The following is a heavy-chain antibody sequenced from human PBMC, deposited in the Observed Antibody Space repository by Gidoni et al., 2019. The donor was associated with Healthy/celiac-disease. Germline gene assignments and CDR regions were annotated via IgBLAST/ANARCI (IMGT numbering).Heavy chain of an antibody. CDR2: ISWNSGSI. D-gene: IGHD6-13*01. CDR3: AKGIAAAGNWYFDL. V-gene: IGHV3-9*01. Sequence: EVQLVESGGGLVQPGRSLRLSCAASGFTFDDYAMHWVRQAPGKGLEWVSGISWNSGSIGYADSVKGRFTISRDNAKNCLYLQMNSLRAEDKALYYCAKGIAAAGNWYFDLWGRGTLVTVSS. J-gene: IGHJ2*01. CDR1: GFTFDDYA.